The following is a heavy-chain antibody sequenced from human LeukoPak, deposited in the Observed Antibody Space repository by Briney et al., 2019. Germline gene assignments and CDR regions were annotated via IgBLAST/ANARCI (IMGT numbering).Heavy chain of an antibody. V-gene: IGHV5-51*01. CDR2: IYPPDSDT. CDR3: ARRPWLHQRFNVFDV. Sequence: GESLKISCKASGYNFLSYWIGWVRQKPGKGLEWMGTIYPPDSDTTYNPSFEGQVTISADSSIRTASLQWSSLKASDTAIYYRARRPWLHQRFNVFDVWGPGTMVIVSS. CDR1: GYNFLSYW. D-gene: IGHD5-24*01. J-gene: IGHJ3*01.